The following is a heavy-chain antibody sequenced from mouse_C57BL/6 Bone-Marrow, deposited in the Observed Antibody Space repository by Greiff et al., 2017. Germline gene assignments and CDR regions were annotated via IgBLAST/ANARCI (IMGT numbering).Heavy chain of an antibody. J-gene: IGHJ2*01. CDR3: ARDLTTVAY. CDR2: ISDGGSYT. CDR1: GFTFSSYA. D-gene: IGHD1-1*01. V-gene: IGHV5-4*01. Sequence: DVKLVESGGGLVKPGGSLKLSCAASGFTFSSYAMSWVRQTPEKRLEWVATISDGGSYTYYPDNVKGRFTISRDNAKNNLYLQMSHLKSEDTAMYYCARDLTTVAYWGQGTTLTVSS.